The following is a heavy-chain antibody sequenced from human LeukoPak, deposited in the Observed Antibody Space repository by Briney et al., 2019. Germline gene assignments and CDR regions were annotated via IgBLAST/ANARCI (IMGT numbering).Heavy chain of an antibody. CDR2: INPNSGGT. Sequence: VSVKVSCKASGYTFTGYYMHWVRQAPGQGLEWMGWINPNSGGTNYAQKFQGRVTMTRDTSISTAYMELSRLRSDDTAVYYCARGTRITIFGVVAVYIDYWGQGTLVTVSS. D-gene: IGHD3-3*01. CDR1: GYTFTGYY. CDR3: ARGTRITIFGVVAVYIDY. V-gene: IGHV1-2*02. J-gene: IGHJ4*02.